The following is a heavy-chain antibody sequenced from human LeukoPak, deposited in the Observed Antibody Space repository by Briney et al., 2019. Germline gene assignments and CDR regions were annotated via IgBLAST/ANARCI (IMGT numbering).Heavy chain of an antibody. CDR3: ARGGRVPYYYYYMDV. CDR1: GGSFSGYY. CDR2: INHSGST. J-gene: IGHJ6*03. Sequence: SETLSLTCAVYGGSFSGYYWSWIRQPPGKGLEWIGEINHSGSTNYNPSLKSRVTISVDTSKNQFPLKLSSVTAADTAVYYCARGGRVPYYYYYMDVWGKGTTVTVSS. D-gene: IGHD1-1*01. V-gene: IGHV4-34*01.